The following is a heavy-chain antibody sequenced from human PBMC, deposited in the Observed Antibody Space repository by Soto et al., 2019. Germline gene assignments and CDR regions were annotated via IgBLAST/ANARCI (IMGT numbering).Heavy chain of an antibody. CDR2: ISGGRGST. J-gene: IGHJ4*02. D-gene: IGHD5-12*01. CDR1: GFTFSSYA. CDR3: AKDLGLVGYSGYDLYFDY. Sequence: EVQLLESGGGLVQPGGSLRLSCAASGFTFSSYAMSWVRQAPGKGLEWVSSISGGRGSTYFADSVKGRFTISRDNSRKTLYLEMNSLRVDDTAVYYCAKDLGLVGYSGYDLYFDYWGQGALVTVSS. V-gene: IGHV3-23*01.